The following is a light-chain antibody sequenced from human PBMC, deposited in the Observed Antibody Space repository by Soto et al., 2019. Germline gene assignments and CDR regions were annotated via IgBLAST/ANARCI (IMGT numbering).Light chain of an antibody. CDR1: QSISGN. V-gene: IGKV3-15*01. J-gene: IGKJ4*01. Sequence: EIVMTQSPATLSVSPGERATLSCRASQSISGNLAWYQQKPGQAPRLLIYGASTRATGIPARFSGSGSGTECTLTISSLQSEDFAVYSCQQYNNWPSFGGGTKVEIK. CDR2: GAS. CDR3: QQYNNWPS.